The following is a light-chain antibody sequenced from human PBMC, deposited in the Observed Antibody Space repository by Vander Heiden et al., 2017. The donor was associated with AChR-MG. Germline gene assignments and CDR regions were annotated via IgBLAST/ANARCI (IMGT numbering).Light chain of an antibody. CDR1: SSNIGAGYD. Sequence: QSVPTPPPPVSGAPGPRGTISCTGSSSNIGAGYDVHWYQQLPGTAPKLLIYGNSNRPSGVPDRFSGSKSGTSASLAITGLQAEDEADYYCQSYDSSLSVWVFGGGTKLTVL. V-gene: IGLV1-40*01. CDR3: QSYDSSLSVWV. J-gene: IGLJ3*02. CDR2: GNS.